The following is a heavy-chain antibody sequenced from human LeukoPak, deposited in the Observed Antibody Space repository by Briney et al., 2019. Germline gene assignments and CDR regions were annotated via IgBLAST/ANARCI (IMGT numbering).Heavy chain of an antibody. Sequence: GGSLRLSCAASGFTFSSYGMHWVRQAPGKGLEWVAFIRYDGSNKYYADSVKGRFTISRDNSKNTLYLQMNSLRAEDTAVYYCAKATMVRGVDISYYYYGMDVWGQGTTVTVSS. V-gene: IGHV3-30*02. CDR3: AKATMVRGVDISYYYYGMDV. CDR2: IRYDGSNK. CDR1: GFTFSSYG. D-gene: IGHD3-10*01. J-gene: IGHJ6*02.